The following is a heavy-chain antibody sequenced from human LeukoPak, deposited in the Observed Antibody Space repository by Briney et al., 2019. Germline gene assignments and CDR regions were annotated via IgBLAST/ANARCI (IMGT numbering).Heavy chain of an antibody. CDR3: ARENIVGATPGGY. J-gene: IGHJ4*02. Sequence: GGSLRLSCAASGFTVSSNYMSWVRQAPGKGLEWVSVIYSGGSTYYADSVKGRFTISRDNSKNTLYLQMNSLRAEDTAVYYCARENIVGATPGGYWGQGTLVTVSS. CDR2: IYSGGST. V-gene: IGHV3-66*01. CDR1: GFTVSSNY. D-gene: IGHD1-26*01.